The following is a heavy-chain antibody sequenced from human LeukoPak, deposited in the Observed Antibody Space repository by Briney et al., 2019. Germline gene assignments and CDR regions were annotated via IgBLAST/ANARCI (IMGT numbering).Heavy chain of an antibody. Sequence: GGSLRLSCAASGFSISSNHMSWVHQAPDKGLEWISLIFTDDTTNYADSVKGRFTISRDISKNTLYLQMNSLRAEDTAVYYCANFGFRGSYYYDSSGYPFDYWGQGTLVTVSS. CDR2: IFTDDTT. CDR3: ANFGFRGSYYYDSSGYPFDY. V-gene: IGHV3-53*01. J-gene: IGHJ4*02. D-gene: IGHD3-22*01. CDR1: GFSISSNH.